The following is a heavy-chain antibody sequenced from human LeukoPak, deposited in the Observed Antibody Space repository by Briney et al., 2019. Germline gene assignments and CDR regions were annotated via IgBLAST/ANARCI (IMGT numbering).Heavy chain of an antibody. CDR3: TRALIAAAGYNWFDP. V-gene: IGHV3-53*03. CDR2: IYSGGST. J-gene: IGHJ5*02. Sequence: GGSLRLSCAASGFTVSSNYMSWVRQAPGKGLEWVSVIYSGGSTYYADSVKGRFTISRDNSKNTLYRQMNSLRAEDTAVYYFTRALIAAAGYNWFDPWGQGTLVTVSS. D-gene: IGHD6-13*01. CDR1: GFTVSSNY.